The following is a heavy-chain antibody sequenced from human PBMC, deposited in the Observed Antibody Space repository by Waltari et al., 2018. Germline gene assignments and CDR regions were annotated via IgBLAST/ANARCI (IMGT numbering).Heavy chain of an antibody. CDR3: ARDPRAAVAGGAEYFQE. V-gene: IGHV3-53*01. CDR2: MCPGGDI. J-gene: IGHJ1*01. D-gene: IGHD6-19*01. Sequence: VSRAPGKGREWVSIMCPGGDISYAASVKGRFTISRDNSRNTLYLQMNSLRPEDTAVYFCARDPRAAVAGGAEYFQEWGQGTLVTVSS.